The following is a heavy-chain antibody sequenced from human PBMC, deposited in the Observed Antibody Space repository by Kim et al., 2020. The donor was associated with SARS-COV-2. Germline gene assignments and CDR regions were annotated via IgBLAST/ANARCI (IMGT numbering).Heavy chain of an antibody. J-gene: IGHJ4*02. CDR3: ARARDGYRGAFDY. V-gene: IGHV1-46*01. Sequence: YAQKFQGRVTMTRDTSTSTVYMELSSLRSEDTAVYYCARARDGYRGAFDYWGQGTLVTVSS. D-gene: IGHD5-12*01.